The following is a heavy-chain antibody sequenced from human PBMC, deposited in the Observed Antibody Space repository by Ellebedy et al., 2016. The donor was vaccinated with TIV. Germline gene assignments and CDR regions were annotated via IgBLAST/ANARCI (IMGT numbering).Heavy chain of an antibody. D-gene: IGHD3-16*01. CDR3: ARVRRYDYVWGDYRPHYFDQ. CDR2: IMPIFRST. CDR1: ADTFRTYG. J-gene: IGHJ4*02. V-gene: IGHV1-69*13. Sequence: AASVKVSCKASADTFRTYGITWVRLAPGQGLEWMGWIMPIFRSTTYALKFRGQLTFTADDSTSTAYLELGSLRPEDTAVYFCARVRRYDYVWGDYRPHYFDQWGQGTLVSVS.